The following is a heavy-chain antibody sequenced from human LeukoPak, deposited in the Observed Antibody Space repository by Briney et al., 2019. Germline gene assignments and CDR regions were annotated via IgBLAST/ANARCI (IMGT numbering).Heavy chain of an antibody. CDR2: IYYSGST. V-gene: IGHV4-39*07. D-gene: IGHD2-21*01. CDR3: ARSYNMDV. Sequence: PSETLSLTCTVSGGSISSSSYYWGWIRQPPGKGLEWIGIIYYSGSTYYNPSLKSRVTVSVDTSKNQFSLKLSSVTAADTAVYYCARSYNMDVWGKGTTVTVSS. CDR1: GGSISSSSYY. J-gene: IGHJ6*03.